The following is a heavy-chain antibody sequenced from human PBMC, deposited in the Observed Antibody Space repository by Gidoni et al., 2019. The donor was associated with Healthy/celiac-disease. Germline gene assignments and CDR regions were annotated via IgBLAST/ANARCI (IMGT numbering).Heavy chain of an antibody. Sequence: EVQLVESGGGLVKPGGSLRLSCAASGFTFSSYSMNWVRQAPGKGLECVSSISSSSSYIYYADSVKGRFTISRDNAKNSLYLQMNSLRAEDTAVYYCAREYSSSSMGDDYWGQGTLVTVSS. D-gene: IGHD6-13*01. CDR3: AREYSSSSMGDDY. CDR1: GFTFSSYS. V-gene: IGHV3-21*01. CDR2: ISSSSSYI. J-gene: IGHJ4*02.